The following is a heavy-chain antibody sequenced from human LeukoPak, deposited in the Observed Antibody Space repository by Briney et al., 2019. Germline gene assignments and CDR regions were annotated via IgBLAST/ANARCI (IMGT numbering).Heavy chain of an antibody. CDR3: ASRYGDDVRGAFDI. J-gene: IGHJ3*02. V-gene: IGHV1-3*01. D-gene: IGHD4-17*01. CDR1: GYTFINYV. Sequence: ASVKVSCKASGYTFINYVIHWVRQAPGQRLKWMGWINAGNGDTRYSQKFQGRVTITRNPSASTAYMELSSLRSEDTAVYYCASRYGDDVRGAFDIWGQGTMVIVSS. CDR2: INAGNGDT.